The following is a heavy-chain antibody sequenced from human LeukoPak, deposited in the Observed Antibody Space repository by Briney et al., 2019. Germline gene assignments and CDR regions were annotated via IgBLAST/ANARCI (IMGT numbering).Heavy chain of an antibody. V-gene: IGHV3-74*01. CDR2: INSDGSST. CDR1: GFTFSGHW. Sequence: GGSLRLSCTASGFTFSGHWMHWVRQAPGKGLVWVSRINSDGSSTSYADSVKGRFTISRDNAKNTLYLQMNSLRAEDTAVYYCARDGGITMVRGSLDPWGQGTLVTVSS. CDR3: ARDGGITMVRGSLDP. J-gene: IGHJ5*02. D-gene: IGHD3-10*01.